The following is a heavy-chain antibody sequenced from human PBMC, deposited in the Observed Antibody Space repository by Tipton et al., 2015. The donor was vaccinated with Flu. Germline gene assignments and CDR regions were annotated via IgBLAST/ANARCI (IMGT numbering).Heavy chain of an antibody. Sequence: SLRLSCAASGFTFSSYWMSWVRQAPGRGLEWVANIKQDGSAKDYVDSVEGRFTISRDNTKNSLYLQMNSLRAEDTAVYYCAGGTSTVTTKDYFDYWGQGTLVTVSS. D-gene: IGHD4-17*01. CDR3: AGGTSTVTTKDYFDY. CDR2: IKQDGSAK. J-gene: IGHJ4*02. CDR1: GFTFSSYW. V-gene: IGHV3-7*04.